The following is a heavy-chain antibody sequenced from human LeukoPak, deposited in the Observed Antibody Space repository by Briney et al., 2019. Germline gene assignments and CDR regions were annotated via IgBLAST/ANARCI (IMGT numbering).Heavy chain of an antibody. D-gene: IGHD3-22*01. CDR2: IYYSGST. J-gene: IGHJ2*01. Sequence: NPSETLSLTCTVSGGSISSYYWSWIRQPPGKGLEWIGYIYYSGSTNYNPSLKSRVTISVDTSKNQFSLKLSSVTAADTAVYYCARDLVYYDSSGPSRYFDLWGRGTLVTVSS. V-gene: IGHV4-59*01. CDR1: GGSISSYY. CDR3: ARDLVYYDSSGPSRYFDL.